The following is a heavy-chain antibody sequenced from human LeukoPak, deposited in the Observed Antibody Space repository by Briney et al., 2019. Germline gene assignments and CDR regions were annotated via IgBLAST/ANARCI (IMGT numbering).Heavy chain of an antibody. Sequence: SETLSLTCAVYGGSFSGYYWSWIRQPPGKGLEWIGEINHSGSTNYNPSLKSRVTISVDTSKNQFSLKLSSVTAADTAVYYCARAEEYWLDYWGQGTLVTVSS. V-gene: IGHV4-34*01. CDR1: GGSFSGYY. D-gene: IGHD2-8*02. J-gene: IGHJ4*02. CDR3: ARAEEYWLDY. CDR2: INHSGST.